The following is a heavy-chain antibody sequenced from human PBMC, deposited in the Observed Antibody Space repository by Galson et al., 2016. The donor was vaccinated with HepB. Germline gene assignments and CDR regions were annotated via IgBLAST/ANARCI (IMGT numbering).Heavy chain of an antibody. CDR3: ASSMVRGVPPFDY. D-gene: IGHD3-10*01. V-gene: IGHV3-33*08. CDR2: IWYNGSNK. J-gene: IGHJ4*02. Sequence: SLRLSCAASGFTFSSYAMNWVRQAPGKGLEWVAVIWYNGSNKYYADSVKGRFTISRDNSKNTLYLQMNSLRAEDTAVYYCASSMVRGVPPFDYWGQGTLVTVSS. CDR1: GFTFSSYA.